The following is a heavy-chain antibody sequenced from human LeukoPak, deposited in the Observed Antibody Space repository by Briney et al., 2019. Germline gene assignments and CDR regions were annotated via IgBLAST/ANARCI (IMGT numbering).Heavy chain of an antibody. J-gene: IGHJ4*02. CDR3: AKDRLRVAGGFDY. Sequence: PGGSLRLSCAASGFTFSSCGMRWVRQAPGKGLEWVSSIRDSGGSTYYADSVKGRFTISRDNSKDTLYVQMNSLRAEDTAVYYCAKDRLRVAGGFDYWGQGTLVTVSS. D-gene: IGHD3-10*01. V-gene: IGHV3-23*01. CDR1: GFTFSSCG. CDR2: IRDSGGST.